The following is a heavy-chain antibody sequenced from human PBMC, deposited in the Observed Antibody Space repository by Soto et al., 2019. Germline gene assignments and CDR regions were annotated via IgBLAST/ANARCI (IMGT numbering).Heavy chain of an antibody. Sequence: QVQLQESGPGLVKPAQTLSLTCTVSGGSITSGGYYWSWIRQHPGKGLEWIGNIYYSGTTYYHHSLNSRVTISVDTSKNPFSLKLSSVTAADTAVYCCARDPSDYYDSSGSGYFDLWGRGTLVTVSS. CDR3: ARDPSDYYDSSGSGYFDL. CDR2: IYYSGTT. D-gene: IGHD3-22*01. J-gene: IGHJ2*01. V-gene: IGHV4-31*03. CDR1: GGSITSGGYY.